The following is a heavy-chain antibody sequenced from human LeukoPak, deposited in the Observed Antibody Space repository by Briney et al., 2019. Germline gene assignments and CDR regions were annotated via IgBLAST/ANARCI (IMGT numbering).Heavy chain of an antibody. V-gene: IGHV1-2*04. D-gene: IGHD4/OR15-4a*01. Sequence: ASVKVSCKASGYTFTGYYMHWVRQAPGQGLEWMGWINPNSGGTNYAQNFQGWVTMTRDTSISTAYMDLSRLRSDDTAVYYCARASPYGEIDYWGQGTLVTVSS. J-gene: IGHJ4*02. CDR3: ARASPYGEIDY. CDR1: GYTFTGYY. CDR2: INPNSGGT.